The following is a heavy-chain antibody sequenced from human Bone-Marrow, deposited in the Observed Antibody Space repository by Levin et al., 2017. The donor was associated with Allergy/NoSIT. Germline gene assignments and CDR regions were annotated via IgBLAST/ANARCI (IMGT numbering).Heavy chain of an antibody. V-gene: IGHV3-53*01. Sequence: PGESLKISCAASGFTVSSNYMSWVRQAPGKGLEWVSVIYSGGSTYYADSVKGRFTISRDNSKNTLYLQMNSLRAEDTAVYYCASGSSSYGYYFDYWGQGTLVTVSS. D-gene: IGHD6-13*01. CDR3: ASGSSSYGYYFDY. CDR1: GFTVSSNY. CDR2: IYSGGST. J-gene: IGHJ4*02.